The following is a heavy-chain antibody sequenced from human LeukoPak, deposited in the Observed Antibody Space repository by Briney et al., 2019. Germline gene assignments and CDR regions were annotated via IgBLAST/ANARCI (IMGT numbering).Heavy chain of an antibody. CDR2: IRGSGTTI. CDR3: TRRGYSSGDDY. J-gene: IGHJ4*02. V-gene: IGHV3-48*01. CDR1: GFSFSDYS. D-gene: IGHD4-23*01. Sequence: GGSLRPSCAASGFSFSDYSMTWVRQAPGKGLDWVAYIRGSGTTIYYADSVKGRFTISIDNAKNSLYLQMNSLRAEDTAVYYCTRRGYSSGDDYWGQGSLVTVSS.